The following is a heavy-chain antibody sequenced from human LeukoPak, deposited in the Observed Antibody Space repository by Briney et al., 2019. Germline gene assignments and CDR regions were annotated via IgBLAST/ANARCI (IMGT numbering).Heavy chain of an antibody. CDR1: GGSISSYY. D-gene: IGHD1-26*01. J-gene: IGHJ5*02. V-gene: IGHV4-59*01. Sequence: SETLSLTCTVSGGSISSYYWSWIRQPPGKGLEWIGYIYYSGSTNYNPSLKSRVTISVDTSKNQFSLKLSSVTAADTAVYYCARGIVGAKYWFDPWGQGTLVTVSS. CDR3: ARGIVGAKYWFDP. CDR2: IYYSGST.